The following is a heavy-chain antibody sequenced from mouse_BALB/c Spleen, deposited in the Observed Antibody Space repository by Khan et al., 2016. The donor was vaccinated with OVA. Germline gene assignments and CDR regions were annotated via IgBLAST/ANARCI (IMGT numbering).Heavy chain of an antibody. CDR1: RFTFSSFG. CDR3: ASSRYWSWVVS. Sequence: EVELVESGGGLVQPGGSRKLSCAASRFTFSSFGMHWVRQAPEKGLEWVAYIRSGSNTIYYADTVTGRFPISRDHPKNTLLLQMTSLRSEDTARYYCASSRYWSWVVSWGQGTLVTVSA. CDR2: IRSGSNTI. D-gene: IGHD2-12*01. V-gene: IGHV5-17*02. J-gene: IGHJ3*01.